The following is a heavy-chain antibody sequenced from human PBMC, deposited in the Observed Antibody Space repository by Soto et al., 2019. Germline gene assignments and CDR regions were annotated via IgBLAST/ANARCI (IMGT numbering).Heavy chain of an antibody. CDR1: GFTFDDYA. Sequence: EVQLVESGGGLVQPGRSLRLSCAASGFTFDDYAMHWVRQAPGKGLEWVSGIRWNSGSIDYADSVKGRFTISRDNAKHSLYLQMNSLSAEDTALYYCVKEVVIGYCRSGSCFYFDYWGQGTLVTVSS. CDR3: VKEVVIGYCRSGSCFYFDY. CDR2: IRWNSGSI. D-gene: IGHD2-15*01. V-gene: IGHV3-9*01. J-gene: IGHJ4*02.